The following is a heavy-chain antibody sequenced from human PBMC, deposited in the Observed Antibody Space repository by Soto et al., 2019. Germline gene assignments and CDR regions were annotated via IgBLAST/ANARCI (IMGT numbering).Heavy chain of an antibody. V-gene: IGHV1-46*01. J-gene: IGHJ3*02. Sequence: GASVKVSCKASGYTFTTYYMHWVRQAPGQGLEWMGIINPSGGSTSYAQKFQGRVTMTRGTSTSTVYMELSSLRSEDTAVYYCARVGRSDAFDIWGQGTMVTVSS. CDR2: INPSGGST. CDR1: GYTFTTYY. CDR3: ARVGRSDAFDI.